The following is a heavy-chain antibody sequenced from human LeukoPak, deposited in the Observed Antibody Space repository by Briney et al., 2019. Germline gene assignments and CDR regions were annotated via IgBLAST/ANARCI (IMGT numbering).Heavy chain of an antibody. D-gene: IGHD3-22*01. CDR2: ISYDGSNK. CDR1: GFTFSSYA. Sequence: GGSLRLSCAASGFTFSSYAMHWVRQAPGKGLEWVAVISYDGSNKYYADSVKGRFTIPRDNSKNTLYLQMNSLRAEDTAVYYCAREGHYYDSSGSPLDYWGQGTLVTVSS. V-gene: IGHV3-30-3*01. CDR3: AREGHYYDSSGSPLDY. J-gene: IGHJ4*02.